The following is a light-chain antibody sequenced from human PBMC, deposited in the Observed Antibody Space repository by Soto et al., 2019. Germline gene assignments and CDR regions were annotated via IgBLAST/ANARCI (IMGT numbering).Light chain of an antibody. J-gene: IGKJ5*01. V-gene: IGKV1D-13*01. CDR3: QQFNNYPIA. Sequence: AIQLTQSPSSLSASEGDRETITCRASQGISNALAWYQQKPGEAPKLLIYDASSLESEVPSRFSGSGSGTDFTLTISSLQPEDFATYYCQQFNNYPIAFGQGTRLEIK. CDR2: DAS. CDR1: QGISNA.